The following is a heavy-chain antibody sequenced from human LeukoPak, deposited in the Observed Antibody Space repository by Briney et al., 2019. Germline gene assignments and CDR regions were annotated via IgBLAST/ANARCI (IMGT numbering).Heavy chain of an antibody. Sequence: ASVKASCKASGYTFTGYYMHWVRQAPGQGLEWMGWINPNSGGTNYAQKFQGRVTMTRDTSISTAYMELSRLRSDDTAVYYCARWGDYYDSSGYAENAFDIWGQGTMVTVSS. CDR2: INPNSGGT. CDR1: GYTFTGYY. V-gene: IGHV1-2*02. J-gene: IGHJ3*02. CDR3: ARWGDYYDSSGYAENAFDI. D-gene: IGHD3-22*01.